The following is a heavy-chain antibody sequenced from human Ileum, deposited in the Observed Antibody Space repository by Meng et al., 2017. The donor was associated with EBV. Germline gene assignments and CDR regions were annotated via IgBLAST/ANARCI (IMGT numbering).Heavy chain of an antibody. CDR2: IYHSGST. V-gene: IGHV4-4*02. J-gene: IGHJ4*02. Sequence: QESGPGLVSPSGPLPRAVAVSGGSISSSNWWRWVRQPPGKGLEWIGEIYHSGSTNYNPSLKSRVTISVDKSKNQFSLKLSSVTAADTAVYYCAREVAAAGGFDYWGQGTLVTVSS. D-gene: IGHD6-13*01. CDR1: GGSISSSNW. CDR3: AREVAAAGGFDY.